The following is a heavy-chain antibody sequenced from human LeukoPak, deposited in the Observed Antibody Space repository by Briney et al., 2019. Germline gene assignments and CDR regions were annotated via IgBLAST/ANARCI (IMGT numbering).Heavy chain of an antibody. V-gene: IGHV1-8*01. D-gene: IGHD5-18*01. CDR3: ARDERDTAMDPGTIDI. CDR2: MNPNSGNT. CDR1: GYTFTNYD. J-gene: IGHJ3*02. Sequence: ASVKVSCKTSGYTFTNYDINWVRQATGQGLEWMGWMNPNSGNTGYAQKFQGRVTITADKSTSTAYMELSSLRSEDTAVYYCARDERDTAMDPGTIDIWGQGTMVTVSS.